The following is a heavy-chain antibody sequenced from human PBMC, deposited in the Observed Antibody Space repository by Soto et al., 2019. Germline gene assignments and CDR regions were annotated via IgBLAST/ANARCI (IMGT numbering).Heavy chain of an antibody. J-gene: IGHJ4*02. D-gene: IGHD1-7*01. CDR1: GYTFTGYY. V-gene: IGHV1-2*04. CDR3: ARGTGTTFGFSDLDDY. Sequence: ASVKVSCKASGYTFTGYYMHWVRQAPGQGLEWMGWINPNSGGANYAQKFQGWVTMTRDTSISTAYMELSRLRSDDTAVYYCARGTGTTFGFSDLDDYWGQGTLVTVSS. CDR2: INPNSGGA.